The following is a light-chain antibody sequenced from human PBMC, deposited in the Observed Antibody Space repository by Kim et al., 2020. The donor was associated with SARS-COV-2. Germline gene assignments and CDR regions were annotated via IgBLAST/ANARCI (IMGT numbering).Light chain of an antibody. CDR1: SEHSSYA. Sequence: QPVPTQSPSASASLGASVKLTCSLSSEHSSYAIAWHQQQPEKGPRYLMKINSDGSHYKGDGIPDRFSGSTSGTERYLTISSLQSEDEADYYCQTWGTAVVFGRGTQLTVL. J-gene: IGLJ3*02. CDR2: INSDGSH. CDR3: QTWGTAVV. V-gene: IGLV4-69*01.